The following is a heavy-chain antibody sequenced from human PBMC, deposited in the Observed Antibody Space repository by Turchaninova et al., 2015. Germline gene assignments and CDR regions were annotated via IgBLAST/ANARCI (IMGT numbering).Heavy chain of an antibody. J-gene: IGHJ4*02. Sequence: QVQLQESGPGLVKPSQTLSLTCTVSGCSISSGDYYWSWIRQHPGKGLEWFGYIYYSGSTYYNPSLGGRVSISLDTAKSQFSLKLSSVTAADTAVYYCARGELVFDYWGQGALVTVSS. D-gene: IGHD6-13*01. V-gene: IGHV4-31*03. CDR1: GCSISSGDYY. CDR3: ARGELVFDY. CDR2: IYYSGST.